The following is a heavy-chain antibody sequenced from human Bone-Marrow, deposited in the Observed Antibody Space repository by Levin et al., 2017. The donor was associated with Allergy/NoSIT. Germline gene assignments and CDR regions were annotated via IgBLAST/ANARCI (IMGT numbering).Heavy chain of an antibody. CDR3: AHRRPTGSPWDFGYFDY. V-gene: IGHV2-5*02. CDR1: SLTTNGVG. D-gene: IGHD1-1*01. J-gene: IGHJ4*02. CDR2: IYWDDDK. Sequence: SLTTNGVGVGWVRQPPGKALEWVALIYWDDDKRYSPSLRSRLTITKDTSKNQVVLTMTNVDPVDTATYYCAHRRPTGSPWDFGYFDYWGQGNLVTVSS.